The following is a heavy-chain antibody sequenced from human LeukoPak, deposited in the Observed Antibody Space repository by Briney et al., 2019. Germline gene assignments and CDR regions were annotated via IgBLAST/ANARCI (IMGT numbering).Heavy chain of an antibody. CDR3: ARAGYDSSGYTLDAFDI. CDR2: IYYSGST. Sequence: PSETLSLTCTVSGGSISSGAYYWSWIRQHPGKGLEWIGYIYYSGSTYYNPSLKSRVTISVDTSKNQFSLRPSSVTAADTAVYYCARAGYDSSGYTLDAFDIWGQGTMVTVSS. V-gene: IGHV4-31*03. J-gene: IGHJ3*02. CDR1: GGSISSGAYY. D-gene: IGHD3-22*01.